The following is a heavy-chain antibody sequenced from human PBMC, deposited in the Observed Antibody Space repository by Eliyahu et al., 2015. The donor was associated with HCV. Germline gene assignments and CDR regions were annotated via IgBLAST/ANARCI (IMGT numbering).Heavy chain of an antibody. CDR2: IKGDASET. Sequence: EVQLVESGGSLVQPGGSLRLSCAASXFSFTDNYXRCGHEARKGGEWGVNIKGDASETXYVDSARGRFTISRDNDKKSVHLQIHSLSAEDTAMYYCARENVIEVGGFDIWGQGTMVTVSS. CDR3: ARENVIEVGGFDI. J-gene: IGHJ3*02. D-gene: IGHD3-22*01. V-gene: IGHV3-7*01. CDR1: XFSFTDNY.